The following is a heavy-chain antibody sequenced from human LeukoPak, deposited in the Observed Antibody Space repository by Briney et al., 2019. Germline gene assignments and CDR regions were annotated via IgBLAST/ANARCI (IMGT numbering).Heavy chain of an antibody. D-gene: IGHD2-2*01. CDR3: ASAREGYCSSTSCYPYFDY. V-gene: IGHV4-59*11. J-gene: IGHJ4*02. CDR1: SGSISSHY. Sequence: SETLSLTCTVSSGSISSHYWGWIRQPPGKGLESIGYIYDTGSTYYNPSLKSRVTISVDTSKKQFSLKLSSVTAADTSVYYCASAREGYCSSTSCYPYFDYWGQGILVTVSS. CDR2: IYDTGST.